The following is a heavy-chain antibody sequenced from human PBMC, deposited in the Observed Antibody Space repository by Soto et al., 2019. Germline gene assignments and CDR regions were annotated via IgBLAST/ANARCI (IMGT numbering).Heavy chain of an antibody. D-gene: IGHD6-6*01. J-gene: IGHJ6*02. CDR2: INPNSGGT. CDR3: GKGGIAARPYYYYGMDV. Sequence: ASVKVSCKASGYTFTGYYMHWVRQAPGQGLEWMGWINPNSGGTNYAQKFQGRVTMTRDTSISTAYMELSRLRSDDTAVYYCGKGGIAARPYYYYGMDVWGQGTTVTVSS. CDR1: GYTFTGYY. V-gene: IGHV1-2*02.